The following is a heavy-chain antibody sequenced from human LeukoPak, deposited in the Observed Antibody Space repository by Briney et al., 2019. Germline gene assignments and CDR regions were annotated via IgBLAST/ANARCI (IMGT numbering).Heavy chain of an antibody. Sequence: SETLSLTCTVSGGSISSNLNYWGWIRQPPGKGLEWIGSIYYSGITYYNPSLKSRVTISVDTSKNQFSLKLSSVTAADTAVYYCARGRRGGYWGQGTLVTVSS. CDR2: IYYSGIT. CDR1: GGSISSNLNY. CDR3: ARGRRGGY. J-gene: IGHJ4*02. V-gene: IGHV4-39*07. D-gene: IGHD2-15*01.